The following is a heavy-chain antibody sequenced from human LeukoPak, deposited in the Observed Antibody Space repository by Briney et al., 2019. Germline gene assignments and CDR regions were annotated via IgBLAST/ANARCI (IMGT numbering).Heavy chain of an antibody. D-gene: IGHD6-19*01. J-gene: IGHJ3*02. CDR3: ARDLTPRIAVVGGSDWDAFDI. CDR2: INTNTGNP. CDR1: GYTFTSYA. Sequence: ASVKVSCKASGYTFTSYAMNWVRQAPGQGLEWMGWINTNTGNPTYAQGFTGRFVFSLDTSVSTAYLQISSLKAEDTAVYYYARDLTPRIAVVGGSDWDAFDIWGQGTMVTVSS. V-gene: IGHV7-4-1*02.